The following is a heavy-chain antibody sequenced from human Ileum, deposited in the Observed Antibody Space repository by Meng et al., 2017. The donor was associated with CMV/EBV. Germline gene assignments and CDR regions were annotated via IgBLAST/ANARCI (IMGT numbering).Heavy chain of an antibody. CDR2: ISYSGTA. CDR1: GGSISSSLYY. J-gene: IGHJ4*02. CDR3: ARDSTYPSGLDY. V-gene: IGHV4-39*06. D-gene: IGHD3-10*01. Sequence: RLEWQASGPGLVKPSATLSLTCTVSGGSISSSLYYWGWIRQPPGKGLEWIGTISYSGTAFYNLSLKSRVAISIDTSKFQFSLKLSSVTATDTAVYYCARDSTYPSGLDYWGQGTLVTVSS.